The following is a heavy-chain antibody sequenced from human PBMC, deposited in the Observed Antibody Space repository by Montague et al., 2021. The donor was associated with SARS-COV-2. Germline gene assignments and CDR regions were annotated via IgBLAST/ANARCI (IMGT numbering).Heavy chain of an antibody. Sequence: SLRLSCAASGFTFSSYGMHWVRQTPGKGLEWVAVVWYDGSNKYYADSVKGRFTISRDNSKNTLYLQMNSLRAEDTAVYYCARTGILTGNYYYYYYTDVWGKGTTVTVSS. CDR3: ARTGILTGNYYYYYYTDV. J-gene: IGHJ6*03. CDR1: GFTFSSYG. V-gene: IGHV3-33*01. CDR2: VWYDGSNK. D-gene: IGHD3-9*01.